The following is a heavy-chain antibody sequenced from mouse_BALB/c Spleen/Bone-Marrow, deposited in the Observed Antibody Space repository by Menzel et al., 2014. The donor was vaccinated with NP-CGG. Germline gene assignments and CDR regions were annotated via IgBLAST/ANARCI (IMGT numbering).Heavy chain of an antibody. CDR2: ISDGDSYT. J-gene: IGHJ3*01. D-gene: IGHD2-14*01. Sequence: EVQLVESGGDLVKPGGSLKLSCAASGFTFSDYYMYWVRQTPEKRLEWVATISDGDSYTYYPDSVKGRFTISRDNAKNNLYLHMSSLKSEDTAMYYCARDGDYKYAWFAYWGQGTLVTVSA. V-gene: IGHV5-4*02. CDR3: ARDGDYKYAWFAY. CDR1: GFTFSDYY.